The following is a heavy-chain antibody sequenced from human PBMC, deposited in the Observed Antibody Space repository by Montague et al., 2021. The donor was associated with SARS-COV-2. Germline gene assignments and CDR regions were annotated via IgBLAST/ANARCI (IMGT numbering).Heavy chain of an antibody. CDR3: ARDRGGYEPIFFDF. V-gene: IGHV3-48*03. CDR2: ISVGSGPI. J-gene: IGHJ4*02. CDR1: GFTFSSYE. Sequence: SLRLSCAASGFTFSSYEMNWVRQVPGKGLEWVSFISVGSGPIFYAGSVKGRFTISRDDAKSSLYLQMNSLRAEDTAFYYCARDRGGYEPIFFDFWGQGALVTVSS. D-gene: IGHD5-12*01.